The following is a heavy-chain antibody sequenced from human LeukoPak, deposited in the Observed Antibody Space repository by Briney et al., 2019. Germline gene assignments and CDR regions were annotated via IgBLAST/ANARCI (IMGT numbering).Heavy chain of an antibody. CDR1: GFTVSSNY. Sequence: GGSLRLSCAASGFTVSSNYMSWVRQAPGKGLEWVSVIYSGGSTHYADSVKGRFTISRDNSKNTLYLQMNSLRAEDTAVYYCAKQYYYDIGDDYWGQGTLVTVSS. J-gene: IGHJ4*02. CDR3: AKQYYYDIGDDY. CDR2: IYSGGST. V-gene: IGHV3-66*04. D-gene: IGHD3-22*01.